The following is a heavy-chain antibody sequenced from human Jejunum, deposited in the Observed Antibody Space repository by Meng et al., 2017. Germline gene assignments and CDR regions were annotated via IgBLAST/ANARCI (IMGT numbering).Heavy chain of an antibody. CDR1: GFTFSSTY. Sequence: EVLLVETGGALIQPGGSLRLSSAASGFTFSSTYMTWVRQAPGKGLEWVSTFYPGGDIYYADPVKGRFTISRDNSKNTLSLQMSSLRADDTAVYYCARGSFGQQIDYWGQGTLVTASS. CDR2: FYPGGDI. J-gene: IGHJ4*02. CDR3: ARGSFGQQIDY. D-gene: IGHD1/OR15-1a*01. V-gene: IGHV3-53*02.